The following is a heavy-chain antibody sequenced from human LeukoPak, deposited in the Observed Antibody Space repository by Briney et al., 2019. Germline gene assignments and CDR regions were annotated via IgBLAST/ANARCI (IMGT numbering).Heavy chain of an antibody. D-gene: IGHD3-9*01. CDR3: ARLRYFEVTHYFDY. V-gene: IGHV5-51*01. J-gene: IGHJ4*02. CDR2: VHPGHSTT. Sequence: GESLKISCEASGYTFTNDWIGWVRQVPGKGLEWMAIVHPGHSTTTYSPSFEGQVTISADGSVNIAYLQWRSLKDSDTAIYYCARLRYFEVTHYFDYWGQGTLVTVSS. CDR1: GYTFTNDW.